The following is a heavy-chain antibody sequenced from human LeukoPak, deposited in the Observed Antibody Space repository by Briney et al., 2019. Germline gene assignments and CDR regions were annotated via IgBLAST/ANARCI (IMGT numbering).Heavy chain of an antibody. J-gene: IGHJ4*02. CDR2: IIPIFGTA. CDR3: ARDGVIAASRAEFDY. D-gene: IGHD6-13*01. V-gene: IGHV1-69*13. Sequence: SVKVSCKASGGTFSSYAISWVRQAPGQGLEWMGGIIPIFGTANYAQKLQGRVTITADESTSTAYMELSSLRSEDTAVYYCARDGVIAASRAEFDYWGQGTLVTVSS. CDR1: GGTFSSYA.